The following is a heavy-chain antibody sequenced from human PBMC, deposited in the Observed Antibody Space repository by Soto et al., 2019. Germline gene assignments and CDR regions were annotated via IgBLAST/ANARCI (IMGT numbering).Heavy chain of an antibody. CDR2: VIPIQGRA. D-gene: IGHD2-21*01. V-gene: IGHV1-69*02. CDR3: AKSLVFVDHDYMDV. J-gene: IGHJ6*03. CDR1: GGSFSSYI. Sequence: QVQLVQSGAEVKKPGSSVKVSCEASGGSFSSYIFTWVRQPPGQGLEWMGRVIPIQGRANYALKFQDRVTITADKSTNTVYMELRSMRPEDTALYYCAKSLVFVDHDYMDVWGKGTTVTVSS.